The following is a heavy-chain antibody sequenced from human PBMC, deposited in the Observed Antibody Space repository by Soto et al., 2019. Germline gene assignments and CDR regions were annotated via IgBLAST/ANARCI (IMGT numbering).Heavy chain of an antibody. CDR1: GFTFSSYG. Sequence: QVQLVESGGGVVQPGRSLRLSCAASGFTFSSYGMHWVRQAPGKGLVWVAVIAYNGSNKYYSASVKGRFTISRDNSKNTLYLQMDSLRAEDQAENYCPKVVFYDFSSAARLDQSGMGVWGQGTTVTVSS. CDR3: PKVVFYDFSSAARLDQSGMGV. V-gene: IGHV3-30*18. D-gene: IGHD6-6*01. J-gene: IGHJ6*02. CDR2: IAYNGSNK.